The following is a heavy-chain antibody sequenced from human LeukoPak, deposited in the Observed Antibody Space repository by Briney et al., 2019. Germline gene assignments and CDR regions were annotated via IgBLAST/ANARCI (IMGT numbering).Heavy chain of an antibody. Sequence: GGSLRLSCAPSVFTFSSYGMHWVRQAPGKGLEWVAVISYDGSNKYYADSVKGRFTISRDNSKNTLYLQMNSLRAEDTAVYYCAKVDAAYYDSSGYIFDYWGQGTLVTVSS. CDR2: ISYDGSNK. V-gene: IGHV3-30*18. D-gene: IGHD3-22*01. CDR1: VFTFSSYG. CDR3: AKVDAAYYDSSGYIFDY. J-gene: IGHJ4*02.